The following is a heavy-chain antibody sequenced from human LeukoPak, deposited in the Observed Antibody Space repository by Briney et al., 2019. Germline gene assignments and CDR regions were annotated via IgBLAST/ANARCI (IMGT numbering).Heavy chain of an antibody. CDR3: ARYGSGSTWFDP. Sequence: SQTLSLTCTVSGGSISSDNYQWSWIRQPPGKGLEWIGYINYSGSTYYNPSLKSRVTISVDTSKKHFSLRLSSVTAADTAVYYCARYGSGSTWFDPWGEGTLVTVSS. V-gene: IGHV4-30-4*01. D-gene: IGHD3-10*01. J-gene: IGHJ5*02. CDR1: GGSISSDNYQ. CDR2: INYSGST.